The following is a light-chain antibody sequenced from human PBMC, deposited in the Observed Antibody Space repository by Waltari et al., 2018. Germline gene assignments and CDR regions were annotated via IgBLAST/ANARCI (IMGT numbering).Light chain of an antibody. CDR3: CSYTNTHVV. CDR2: EAS. CDR1: SSYVGSYNL. Sequence: QSALTQPAPVSGPPGQSITLSCTGISSYVGSYNLVPWYQQHPGKAPKLIIYEASKRPSGVSSRFSGSKSGNTASLTISGLQAEDEGDYYCCSYTNTHVVFGGGTKLTVL. V-gene: IGLV2-14*02. J-gene: IGLJ2*01.